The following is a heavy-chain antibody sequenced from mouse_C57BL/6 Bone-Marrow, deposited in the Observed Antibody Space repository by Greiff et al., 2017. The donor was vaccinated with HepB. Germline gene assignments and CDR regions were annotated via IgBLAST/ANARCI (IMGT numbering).Heavy chain of an antibody. J-gene: IGHJ1*03. V-gene: IGHV3-6*01. D-gene: IGHD1-1*01. CDR2: ISYDGSN. CDR3: AREAYYGSSYWYFDV. Sequence: LVESGPGLVKPSQSLSLTCSVPGYSIPSGYYWNWIRQFPGNKLEWMGYISYDGSNNYNPSLKNRISITRDTSKNQFFLKLNSVTTEDTATYYCAREAYYGSSYWYFDVWGTGTTVTVSS. CDR1: GYSIPSGYY.